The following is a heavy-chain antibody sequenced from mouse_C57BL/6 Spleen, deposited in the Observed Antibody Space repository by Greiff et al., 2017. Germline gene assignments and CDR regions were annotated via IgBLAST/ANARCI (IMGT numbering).Heavy chain of an antibody. CDR2: IDPEDGDT. Sequence: VQLKESGAELVRPGASVKLSCTASGFNIKDYYMHWVKQRPEQGLEWIGRIDPEDGDTEYAPKFQGKATMTADTSSNTAYLQLSSLTSEDTAVYYCTTSDYYGNYVYWYFDVWGTGTTVTVSS. J-gene: IGHJ1*03. D-gene: IGHD2-1*01. CDR3: TTSDYYGNYVYWYFDV. V-gene: IGHV14-1*01. CDR1: GFNIKDYY.